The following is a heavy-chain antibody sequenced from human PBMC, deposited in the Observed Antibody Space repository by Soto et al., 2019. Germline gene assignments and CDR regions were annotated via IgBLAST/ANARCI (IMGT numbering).Heavy chain of an antibody. CDR1: GGTFSSYA. CDR3: ARKYCSGGSCYYGMDV. V-gene: IGHV1-69*13. Sequence: SVKVSCKASGGTFSSYAISWVRQAPGQGLEWMGGIIPIFGTANYAQKFQGRVTITADESTSTAYMELSSLRSEDTAVYYCARKYCSGGSCYYGMDVWGQGTTVTVSS. CDR2: IIPIFGTA. J-gene: IGHJ6*02. D-gene: IGHD2-15*01.